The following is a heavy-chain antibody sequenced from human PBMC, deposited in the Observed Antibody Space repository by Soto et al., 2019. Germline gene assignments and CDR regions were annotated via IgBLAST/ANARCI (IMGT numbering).Heavy chain of an antibody. Sequence: SVKVSCKASGGTFSSYAISWVRRAPGQGLEWMGGIIPIFGTANYAQKFQGRVTITADESTSTAYMELSSLRSEDTAVYYCARSITMVGGGYYRIDVWGQGTQVTVSS. J-gene: IGHJ6*02. CDR3: ARSITMVGGGYYRIDV. V-gene: IGHV1-69*13. D-gene: IGHD3-10*01. CDR2: IIPIFGTA. CDR1: GGTFSSYA.